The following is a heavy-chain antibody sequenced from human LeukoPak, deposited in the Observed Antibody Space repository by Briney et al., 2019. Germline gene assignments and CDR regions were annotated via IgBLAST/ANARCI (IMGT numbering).Heavy chain of an antibody. Sequence: GESLKISCKGSGYSFTSYWISWVRQMPGKGLEWMGRIDPSDSYTNYSPSFQGHVTISADKSISTAYLQWSSLKASDTAMYYCARLPAAYYDILTGYYPGNWFDPWGQGTLVTVSS. V-gene: IGHV5-10-1*01. CDR3: ARLPAAYYDILTGYYPGNWFDP. CDR2: IDPSDSYT. CDR1: GYSFTSYW. D-gene: IGHD3-9*01. J-gene: IGHJ5*02.